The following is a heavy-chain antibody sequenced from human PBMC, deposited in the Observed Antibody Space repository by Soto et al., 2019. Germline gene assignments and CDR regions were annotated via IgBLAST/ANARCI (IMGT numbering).Heavy chain of an antibody. CDR2: IIPISETT. Sequence: QVQLVQSGAEVKKPGSSVKVSCKASGGTFSSYAISWVRQAPGQGLEWMGGIIPISETTNYAQKFKGRVTITAYESKSTAYMEMSSLRSEDTAVYYCARSQGSSTSLEIYYYYYYGMEVWGQGTTVTVSS. CDR3: ARSQGSSTSLEIYYYYYYGMEV. CDR1: GGTFSSYA. D-gene: IGHD2-2*01. J-gene: IGHJ6*02. V-gene: IGHV1-69*01.